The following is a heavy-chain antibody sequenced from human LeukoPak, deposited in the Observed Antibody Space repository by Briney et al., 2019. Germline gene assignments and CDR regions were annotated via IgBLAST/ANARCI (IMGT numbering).Heavy chain of an antibody. V-gene: IGHV3-7*01. D-gene: IGHD3-10*01. CDR2: IEQDGSEK. CDR1: GFTFRNYG. CDR3: ARRAYGSGSYYFNAFDI. Sequence: GGSLRLSCAASGFTFRNYGMHWVRQAPGKGLEWMANIEQDGSEKYYVDSVKGRFTNSRDSAKNSLYLQMKSMRDEDTAVYYCARRAYGSGSYYFNAFDIWGQGTMVTVSS. J-gene: IGHJ3*02.